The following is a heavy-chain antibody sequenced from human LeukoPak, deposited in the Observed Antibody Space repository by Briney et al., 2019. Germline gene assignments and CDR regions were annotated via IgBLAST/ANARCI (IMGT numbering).Heavy chain of an antibody. Sequence: GGSLRLSCAASGFTVSTNYMTWVRQAPGKGLEWVSVIYSGGSTYYADSVKGRFTISRDNSKNTLYLQMNSLRAEDTAVYYCAELGITMIGGVWGKGTTVTISS. D-gene: IGHD3-10*02. CDR3: AELGITMIGGV. J-gene: IGHJ6*04. V-gene: IGHV3-53*01. CDR2: IYSGGST. CDR1: GFTVSTNY.